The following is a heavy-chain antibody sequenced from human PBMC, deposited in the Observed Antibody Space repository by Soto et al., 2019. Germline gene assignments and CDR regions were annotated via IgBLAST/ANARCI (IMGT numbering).Heavy chain of an antibody. CDR3: ARRSITGTSDAFDI. Sequence: GGSLRLSCAASGFTFSSYWMSWVRQAPGKGLEWVANIKQDGSEKYYVDSVKGRFTISRDNAKNSLYLQMNSLRAEDTAVYYCARRSITGTSDAFDIWGQGTMVTVSS. D-gene: IGHD1-20*01. J-gene: IGHJ3*02. CDR2: IKQDGSEK. V-gene: IGHV3-7*01. CDR1: GFTFSSYW.